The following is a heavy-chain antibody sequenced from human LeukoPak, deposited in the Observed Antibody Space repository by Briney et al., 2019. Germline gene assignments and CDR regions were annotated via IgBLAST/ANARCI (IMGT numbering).Heavy chain of an antibody. J-gene: IGHJ4*02. CDR2: INHSGST. D-gene: IGHD6-13*01. Sequence: PSETLSLTCAVYGGSFSGYYWSWIRQPPGKGLEWIGEINHSGSTNYNPSLKSRVTISVDTSENQFSLKLSSVTAADTAVYYCARAGSSSSPYYFDYWGQGTLVTVSS. CDR1: GGSFSGYY. CDR3: ARAGSSSSPYYFDY. V-gene: IGHV4-34*01.